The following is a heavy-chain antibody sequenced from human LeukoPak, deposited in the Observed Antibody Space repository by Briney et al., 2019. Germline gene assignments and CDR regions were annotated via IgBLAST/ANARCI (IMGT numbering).Heavy chain of an antibody. CDR3: ARVHYGDYVDY. CDR1: GFTFSSYW. CDR2: ISSDGTST. J-gene: IGHJ4*02. V-gene: IGHV3-74*01. D-gene: IGHD4-17*01. Sequence: GGSLRLSCAPSGFTFSSYWMHWVRQAPGKGLVWVSRISSDGTSTSYADSVKGRFTIFRDNAKNTLYLQMNSLRAEDTAVYYCARVHYGDYVDYWGQGTLVTVSS.